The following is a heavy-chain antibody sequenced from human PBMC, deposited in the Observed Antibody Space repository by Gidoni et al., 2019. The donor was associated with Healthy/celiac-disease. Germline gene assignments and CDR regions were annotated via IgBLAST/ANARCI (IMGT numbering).Heavy chain of an antibody. CDR1: GGTFSSDD. J-gene: IGHJ2*01. CDR3: ARGPVISLWANWYFDL. V-gene: IGHV1-69*01. D-gene: IGHD3-10*01. Sequence: QVQLVQAGAEVKKPGSSVKVSCKASGGTFSSDDISWVRQAPGQGLEWMGGIIPIFGTANYAQKFQGRVTITADDSTSTAYMELSSLRSEDTAVYYCARGPVISLWANWYFDLWGRGTLVTVSS. CDR2: IIPIFGTA.